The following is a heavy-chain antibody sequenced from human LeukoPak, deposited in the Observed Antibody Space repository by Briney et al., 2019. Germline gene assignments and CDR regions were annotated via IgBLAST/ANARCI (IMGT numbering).Heavy chain of an antibody. CDR2: ISVSGNNT. Sequence: GRSLRLSCAASGLTFSSYAMSWVRHAPGKGLEWVSVISVSGNNTYYTDSVKGRFTIPRDNSKNTLYLQMNTPRAEDTAVYYCAKARIVGAIEDAFDIWGQGTMVTVSS. CDR1: GLTFSSYA. V-gene: IGHV3-23*01. J-gene: IGHJ3*02. D-gene: IGHD1-26*01. CDR3: AKARIVGAIEDAFDI.